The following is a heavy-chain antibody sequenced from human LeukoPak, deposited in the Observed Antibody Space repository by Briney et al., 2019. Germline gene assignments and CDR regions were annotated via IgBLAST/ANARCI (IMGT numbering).Heavy chain of an antibody. D-gene: IGHD1-26*01. CDR3: ARGRRLGIDP. J-gene: IGHJ5*02. CDR1: GFTFSSYA. CDR2: ISYDGSNK. Sequence: GGSLRLSCAGSGFTFSSYAMHWVRLAPGKGLEWVAVISYDGSNKYYADSVKGRFTISRDNSKNTLYLQMNSLRAEDTAVYYCARGRRLGIDPWGQGTLVTVSS. V-gene: IGHV3-30*04.